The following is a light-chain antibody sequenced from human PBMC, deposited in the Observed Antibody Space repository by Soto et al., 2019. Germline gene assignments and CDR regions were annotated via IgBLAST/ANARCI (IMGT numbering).Light chain of an antibody. V-gene: IGLV2-18*01. J-gene: IGLJ3*02. CDR2: EVS. CDR1: SSDVGSYNG. CDR3: SLYTSSSTWV. Sequence: QSALTQPPSVSGSPGQSVTISCTGTSSDVGSYNGVSWYQQPPGTAPKLMIYEVSNRPSGVPDRFSGSKSGNTASLTISGFQAEDEADYYCSLYTSSSTWVFGGGTKLTV.